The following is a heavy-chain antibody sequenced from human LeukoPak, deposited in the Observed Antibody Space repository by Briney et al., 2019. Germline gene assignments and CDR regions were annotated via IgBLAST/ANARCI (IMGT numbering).Heavy chain of an antibody. CDR2: INHSGNT. D-gene: IGHD2-2*01. J-gene: IGHJ6*02. V-gene: IGHV4-34*01. CDR1: GGSFSGYY. Sequence: SETLSLTCAVYGGSFSGYYWSWIRQPPGKGLEWIGEINHSGNTNYNPSLKSRVTISVDTSKNQFSLKLSSVTAADTAVYYCARVTGCSSTSCQYYYYYYGMDVWGQGTTVTVSS. CDR3: ARVTGCSSTSCQYYYYYYGMDV.